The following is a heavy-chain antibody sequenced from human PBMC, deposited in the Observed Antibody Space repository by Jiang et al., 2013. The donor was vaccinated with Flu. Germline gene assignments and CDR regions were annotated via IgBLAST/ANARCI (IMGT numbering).Heavy chain of an antibody. D-gene: IGHD3-10*01. Sequence: VKKPGSSVKVSCKASGGTFSSYAMSWVRQAPGQGLEWMGGIIPIYASANYAQKFQDRLTITADKSTSTTYMELSSLRSGDTATYYCARSSGSSWDYYNFGMAVWGQGTTVNVSS. CDR1: GGTFSSYA. V-gene: IGHV1-69*06. CDR3: ARSSGSSWDYYNFGMAV. CDR2: IIPIYASA. J-gene: IGHJ6*02.